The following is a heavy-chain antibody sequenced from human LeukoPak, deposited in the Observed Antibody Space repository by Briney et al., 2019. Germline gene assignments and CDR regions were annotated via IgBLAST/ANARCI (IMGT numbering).Heavy chain of an antibody. CDR1: SGSISSDY. Sequence: SETLSLTCTVSSGSISSDYWSWIRQPPGKGLEWIGHISYSGSANYNPSLKTRVTISIDKSKNQFSLKMTSVTAADTAVYYCARVTDSGWYYFDYWGQGTLVTVSS. J-gene: IGHJ4*02. D-gene: IGHD6-19*01. V-gene: IGHV4-59*01. CDR3: ARVTDSGWYYFDY. CDR2: ISYSGSA.